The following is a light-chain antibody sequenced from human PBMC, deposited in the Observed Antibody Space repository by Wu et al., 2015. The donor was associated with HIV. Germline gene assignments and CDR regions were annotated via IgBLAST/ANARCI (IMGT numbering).Light chain of an antibody. CDR2: KAS. CDR3: QQYHSFPAG. J-gene: IGKJ1*01. Sequence: DIQMTQSPSTLSASVGDRVTITCRASQTINSWLAWYQQKPGKAPKLLIYKASSLESGVPSRFSGSESGTEFTLTISSLQPDDFATYYCQQYHSFPAGFGQGTKVEVK. CDR1: QTINSW. V-gene: IGKV1-5*03.